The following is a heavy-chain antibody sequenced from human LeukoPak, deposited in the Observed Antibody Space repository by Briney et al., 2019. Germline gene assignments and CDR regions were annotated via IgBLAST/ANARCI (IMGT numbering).Heavy chain of an antibody. J-gene: IGHJ4*02. CDR2: IIPILGIA. V-gene: IGHV1-69*04. D-gene: IGHD6-13*01. CDR1: GGTFSSYA. Sequence: SVKVSCKASGGTFSSYAISWVRQAPGQGLEWMGRIIPILGIANYAQKFQGRVTMTEDTSTDTAYMELSSLRSEDTAVYYCATEVGQQLVNGFDYWGQGTLVTVSS. CDR3: ATEVGQQLVNGFDY.